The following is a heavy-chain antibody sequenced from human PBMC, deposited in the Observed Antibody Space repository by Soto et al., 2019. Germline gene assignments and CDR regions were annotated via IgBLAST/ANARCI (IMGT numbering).Heavy chain of an antibody. CDR1: GFTFSSYA. CDR3: AKDISCSGGSCYPDAFDI. V-gene: IGHV3-23*01. D-gene: IGHD2-15*01. Sequence: EVQLLESGGGLVQPGGSLRLSCAASGFTFSSYAMSWVRQAPGKGLEWVSAISGSGGSTYYADSVKGRFTISRDNSKNTLYLQMNSLRAEDTAVYYCAKDISCSGGSCYPDAFDIWGQGTMVTVSS. J-gene: IGHJ3*02. CDR2: ISGSGGST.